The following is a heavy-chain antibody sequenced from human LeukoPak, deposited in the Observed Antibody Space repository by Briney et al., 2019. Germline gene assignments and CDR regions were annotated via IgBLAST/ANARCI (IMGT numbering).Heavy chain of an antibody. J-gene: IGHJ3*02. CDR1: GGSFSGYY. Sequence: PSETLSLTCAVYGGSFSGYYWSWIRQPPGKGLEWIGEINHSGSTNYNPSLKSRFTISVDTSKNKFSLKLSSVTAADTAVYYCARGIITMIVDDVFDIWGQGTMVTVSS. CDR2: INHSGST. D-gene: IGHD3-22*01. V-gene: IGHV4-34*01. CDR3: ARGIITMIVDDVFDI.